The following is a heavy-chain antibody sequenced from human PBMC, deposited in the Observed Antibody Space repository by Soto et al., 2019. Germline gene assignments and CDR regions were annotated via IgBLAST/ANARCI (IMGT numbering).Heavy chain of an antibody. J-gene: IGHJ4*02. CDR3: ARHTAPGGYYIDLSQPLDY. Sequence: SETLSLTCTVSGGSISSSSYYWGWIRQPPGKGLEWIGSIYYSGSTYYNPSLKSRVTISVDTSKNQFSLKLSSVTAADTAVYYCARHTAPGGYYIDLSQPLDYWGQGTLVTVSS. V-gene: IGHV4-39*01. CDR1: GGSISSSSYY. D-gene: IGHD3-3*01. CDR2: IYYSGST.